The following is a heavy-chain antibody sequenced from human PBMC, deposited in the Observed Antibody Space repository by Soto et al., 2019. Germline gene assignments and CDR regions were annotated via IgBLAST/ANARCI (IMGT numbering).Heavy chain of an antibody. CDR1: GYDFSSYG. J-gene: IGHJ4*02. CDR2: ISAFNGNR. Sequence: QVQLVQSGAEVKKPGASVKVSCKASGYDFSSYGISWVRQAPGQGLEWMGWISAFNGNRDYAQQFQGRVTMTSDTSRTTAYMELRSLRSDDTAVYYCVRDPQRNDYWGQGTLFNVSS. D-gene: IGHD2-2*01. CDR3: VRDPQRNDY. V-gene: IGHV1-18*04.